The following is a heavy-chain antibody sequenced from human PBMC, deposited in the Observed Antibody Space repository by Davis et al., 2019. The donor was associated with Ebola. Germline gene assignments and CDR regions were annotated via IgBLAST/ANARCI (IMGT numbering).Heavy chain of an antibody. CDR2: IKSKTDGGTT. Sequence: PGGSLRLSCAASGFTFSNAWMNWVRQAPGKGLEWVGRIKSKTDGGTTDYAAPVKGRFTISRDDSKNTLYLQMNSLKTEDTAVYYCTTDPTVTTGYYYYYGMDVWGQGTTVTVSS. J-gene: IGHJ6*02. D-gene: IGHD4-17*01. V-gene: IGHV3-15*07. CDR3: TTDPTVTTGYYYYYGMDV. CDR1: GFTFSNAW.